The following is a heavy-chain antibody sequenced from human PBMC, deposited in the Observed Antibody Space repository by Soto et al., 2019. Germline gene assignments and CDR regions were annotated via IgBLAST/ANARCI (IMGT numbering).Heavy chain of an antibody. J-gene: IGHJ5*02. CDR1: GFSLTTDGAG. V-gene: IGHV2-5*02. D-gene: IGHD3-10*01. CDR2: IYWDDDE. Sequence: QITLKESGPTLVKPTQTLTLTCSFSGFSLTTDGAGVGWVRQPPGEALEWLALIYWDDDERYSPSLKTRLTITKDPSKNRVVLILTNMAAVDTATYYCAHSRNLITEDAQVGDCVSWGQGTLVTVSS. CDR3: AHSRNLITEDAQVGDCVS.